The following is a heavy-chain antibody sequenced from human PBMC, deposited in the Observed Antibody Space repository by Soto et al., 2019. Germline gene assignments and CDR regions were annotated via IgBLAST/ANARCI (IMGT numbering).Heavy chain of an antibody. CDR2: IRQDGSEK. D-gene: IGHD3-16*01. V-gene: IGHV3-7*04. CDR3: TRDWPHVVH. J-gene: IGHJ4*02. CDR1: GFTFSGYF. Sequence: VQLVDSGGGLVQPGGSLRLSCAASGFTFSGYFMTWGRQAPGKGLEWVANIRQDGSEKNYVDSVRGRFTISRDNAEDTLYLQMNNLEAEDTALYYCTRDWPHVVHWSQGALVTVSS.